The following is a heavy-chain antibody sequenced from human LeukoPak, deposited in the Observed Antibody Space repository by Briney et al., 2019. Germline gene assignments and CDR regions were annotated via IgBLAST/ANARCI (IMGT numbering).Heavy chain of an antibody. CDR1: GGSVSSDNSY. V-gene: IGHV4-61*02. Sequence: SETLSLTCTVSGGSVSSDNSYWNWIRQPAGKGLEWIGRIYADGSSTYNPSLKSRVTISVDTSKNQFSLRLTFMTAADTAVYYCARGYYYRRWGQGTLVTVSS. J-gene: IGHJ4*02. D-gene: IGHD3-10*01. CDR2: IYADGSS. CDR3: ARGYYYRR.